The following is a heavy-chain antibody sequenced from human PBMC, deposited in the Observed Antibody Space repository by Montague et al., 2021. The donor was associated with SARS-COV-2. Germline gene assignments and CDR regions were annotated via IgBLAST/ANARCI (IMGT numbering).Heavy chain of an antibody. CDR2: IYYSGST. Sequence: SETLSLTCTASGGSISSYYWSWIRQPPGKGLEWIGYIYYSGSTNYNPSLKSRVTISVDTSKNQFSLKLSSVTAADTAVYYCAREVSGCYYNDWFDPWGQGTLVTVSS. CDR3: AREVSGCYYNDWFDP. D-gene: IGHD3-10*01. V-gene: IGHV4-59*01. CDR1: GGSISSYY. J-gene: IGHJ5*02.